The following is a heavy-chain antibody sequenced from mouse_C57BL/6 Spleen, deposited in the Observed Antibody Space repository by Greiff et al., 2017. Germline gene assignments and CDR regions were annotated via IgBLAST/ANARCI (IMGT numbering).Heavy chain of an antibody. V-gene: IGHV1-64*01. CDR2: IHPNSGST. CDR3: ARQLRLEGLDY. Sequence: QVQLQQPGTELVKPGASVKLSCKASGYTFTSYWMHWVKQRPGQGLEWIGMIHPNSGSTNYNEKFKGKATLTVDKSSSTAYMQLSSLTSEDSAVYYWARQLRLEGLDYWGQGTTLTVSS. D-gene: IGHD3-2*02. J-gene: IGHJ2*01. CDR1: GYTFTSYW.